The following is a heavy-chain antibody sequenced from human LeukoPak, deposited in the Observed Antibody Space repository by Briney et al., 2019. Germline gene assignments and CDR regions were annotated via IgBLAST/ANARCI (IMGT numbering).Heavy chain of an antibody. CDR1: GGSISPYY. D-gene: IGHD6-19*01. J-gene: IGHJ4*02. CDR2: ISYSGGT. Sequence: SETLSLTCNVSGGSISPYYWTWIRQPPGKGLEWIGYISYSGGTNYNPSLKSRVTISLDTSKKQFSLKLTSVTAADTAFYYCTRDAGYSSAWYDYWGQGTLVTVSS. V-gene: IGHV4-59*01. CDR3: TRDAGYSSAWYDY.